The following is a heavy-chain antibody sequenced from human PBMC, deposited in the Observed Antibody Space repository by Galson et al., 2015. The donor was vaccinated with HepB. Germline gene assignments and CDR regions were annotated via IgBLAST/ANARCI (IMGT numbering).Heavy chain of an antibody. J-gene: IGHJ3*02. Sequence: SVKVSCKASGYTFTSYGISWVRQAPGQGLEWMGWISAYNGNTNYAQKLQGRVTMTTDTSTSTAYMELRSLRSDDTAVYYCARDPNVNSGSYDDAFDIWGQGTMVTVSS. CDR2: ISAYNGNT. CDR1: GYTFTSYG. CDR3: ARDPNVNSGSYDDAFDI. D-gene: IGHD1-26*01. V-gene: IGHV1-18*04.